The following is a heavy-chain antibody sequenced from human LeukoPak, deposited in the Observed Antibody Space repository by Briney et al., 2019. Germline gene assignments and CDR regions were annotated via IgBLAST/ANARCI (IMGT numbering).Heavy chain of an antibody. CDR3: TTEGPLRYFDWSYGPGDY. D-gene: IGHD3-9*01. CDR1: GFTVSTNF. V-gene: IGHV3-15*01. J-gene: IGHJ4*02. CDR2: IKSKTDGGTT. Sequence: KTGGSLRLSCVASGFTVSTNFMSWVRQAPGKGLEWVGRIKSKTDGGTTDYAAPVKGRFTISRDDSKNTLYLQMNSLKTEDTAVYYCTTEGPLRYFDWSYGPGDYWGQGTLVTVSS.